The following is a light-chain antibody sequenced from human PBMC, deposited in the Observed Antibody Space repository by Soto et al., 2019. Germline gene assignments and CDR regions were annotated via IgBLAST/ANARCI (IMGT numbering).Light chain of an antibody. Sequence: QSALTQPASVSGSPGQSITISCTGTSSDVGNYNLVSWYQHHPGTAPKLMISEVSNRPSGVSNRFSGSKSGNTASLTISGLQAEDEADYYCCSYAGSNTYVVFGGGTKVTVL. CDR2: EVS. CDR1: SSDVGNYNL. V-gene: IGLV2-23*02. CDR3: CSYAGSNTYVV. J-gene: IGLJ2*01.